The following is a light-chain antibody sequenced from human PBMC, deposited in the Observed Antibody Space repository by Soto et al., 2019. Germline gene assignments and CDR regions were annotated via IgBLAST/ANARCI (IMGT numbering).Light chain of an antibody. J-gene: IGKJ4*01. CDR1: QSVTSD. CDR2: DTS. V-gene: IGKV3-15*01. CDR3: QQYHDWPPLT. Sequence: EIVMTQSPVTLSVSPGEEATLSCRASQSVTSDLAWYQQKPAQAPRLLIYDTSTRATGIPARFSGSGSGTEFTLTISSLQSEDFAVYFCQQYHDWPPLTFGGGTKLEI.